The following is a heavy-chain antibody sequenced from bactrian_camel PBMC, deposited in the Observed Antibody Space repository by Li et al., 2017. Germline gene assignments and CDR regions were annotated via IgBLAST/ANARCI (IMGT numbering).Heavy chain of an antibody. Sequence: HVQLVESGGGSVQAGGSLRLSCAASGYTYRSYCMAWFRQSPGQDRRGVAVSLTADDSTAYADSVKGRFTISRDNAKNTLYLQMSSLKPDDTAMYYCAAHWESYGGTCGARNDYEYPYWGQGTQVTVS. V-gene: IGHV3S1*01. CDR1: GYTYRSYC. CDR2: SLTADDST. D-gene: IGHD6*01. CDR3: AAHWESYGGTCGARNDYEYPY. J-gene: IGHJ4*01.